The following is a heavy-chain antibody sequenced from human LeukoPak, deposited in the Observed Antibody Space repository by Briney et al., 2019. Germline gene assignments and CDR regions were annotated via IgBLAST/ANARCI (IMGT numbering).Heavy chain of an antibody. CDR2: INQGGRT. CDR3: ARGKRVWFGELMTSFSYFYIDV. V-gene: IGHV4-34*01. D-gene: IGHD3-10*01. J-gene: IGHJ6*03. CDR1: GGSFSDYL. Sequence: PSETLSLTCAVNGGSFSDYLWTWIRQSPGKELEGIGEINQGGRTNFNPSLKSRVTISADRSKYHFSLTLRSVTAADTAVYYCARGKRVWFGELMTSFSYFYIDVWGRGTTVIVSS.